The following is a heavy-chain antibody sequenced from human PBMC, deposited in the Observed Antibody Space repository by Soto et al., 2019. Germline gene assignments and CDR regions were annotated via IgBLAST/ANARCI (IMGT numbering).Heavy chain of an antibody. CDR1: GFNLSHPL. V-gene: IGHV3-15*01. D-gene: IGHD3-9*01. CDR2: IKSKTDGGTA. CDR3: TSGIYYDILTGYHNVAY. J-gene: IGHJ4*02. Sequence: GGSLRLSCVASGFNLSHPLMTWVRQAAGKGLEWVDRIKSKTDGGTADYAAPVKGRATISRDDSKNTVYLKINSLKTEDTAVYYCTSGIYYDILTGYHNVAYWGQGALVTVSS.